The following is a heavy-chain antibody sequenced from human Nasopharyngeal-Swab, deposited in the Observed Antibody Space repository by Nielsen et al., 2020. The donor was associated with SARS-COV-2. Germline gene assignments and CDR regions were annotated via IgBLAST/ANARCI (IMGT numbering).Heavy chain of an antibody. J-gene: IGHJ3*02. CDR2: INSDGSST. V-gene: IGHV3-74*01. Sequence: RQRPGKGLVWVSRINSDGSSTSYADSVKGRFTISRDNAKNTLYLQMNSLRAEDTAVYYCASSRPLWAFDIWGQGTMVTVSS. CDR3: ASSRPLWAFDI.